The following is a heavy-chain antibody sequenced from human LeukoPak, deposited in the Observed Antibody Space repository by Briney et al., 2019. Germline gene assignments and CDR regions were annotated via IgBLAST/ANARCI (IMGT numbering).Heavy chain of an antibody. CDR2: FHTSGST. D-gene: IGHD5/OR15-5a*01. J-gene: IGHJ4*02. V-gene: IGHV4-61*02. CDR1: GGSISSGSYY. CDR3: ARGAVSDFDY. Sequence: SQTLSLTGTVSGGSISSGSYYWSWIRQPDGKGLEWIGRFHTSGSTDYNLSLKCRVSISVDTSKNHFSLKLSSVTAADTAVYYCARGAVSDFDYWGQGTLVTVSS.